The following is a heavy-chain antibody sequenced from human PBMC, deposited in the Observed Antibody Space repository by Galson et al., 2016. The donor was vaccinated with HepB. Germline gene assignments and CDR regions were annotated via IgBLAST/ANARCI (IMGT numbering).Heavy chain of an antibody. CDR1: DYTFTMYG. CDR2: ISPHHDNT. D-gene: IGHD7-27*01. Sequence: SVKVSCKASDYTFTMYGISWVRQAPGQGLEWMGWISPHHDNTKYAQRFQGRVSMTTDTSTSTVYVELSSLRSEDTAVYYGAEEVHTGGSRPYFAYWGQGTLVTVST. CDR3: AEEVHTGGSRPYFAY. J-gene: IGHJ4*02. V-gene: IGHV1-18*01.